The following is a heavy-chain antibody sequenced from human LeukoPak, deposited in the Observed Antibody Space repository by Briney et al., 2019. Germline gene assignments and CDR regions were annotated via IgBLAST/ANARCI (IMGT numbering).Heavy chain of an antibody. V-gene: IGHV1-46*01. Sequence: ASVKVSCKASGYTFTSYYMHCVRQAPGQGPEWMGIINPSGGSTRYAQKFQGRVTMTTDTSTSTVFMELSSLRSEDTAVYYCARDRVGDSYGYYYGMDVWGQETTVTVSS. CDR1: GYTFTSYY. CDR2: INPSGGST. D-gene: IGHD5-18*01. J-gene: IGHJ6*02. CDR3: ARDRVGDSYGYYYGMDV.